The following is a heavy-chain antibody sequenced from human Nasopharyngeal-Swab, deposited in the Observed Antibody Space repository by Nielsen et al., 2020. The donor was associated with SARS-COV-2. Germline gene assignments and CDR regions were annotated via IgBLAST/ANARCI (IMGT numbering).Heavy chain of an antibody. J-gene: IGHJ4*02. CDR2: ISRRSDTI. D-gene: IGHD3-10*01. Sequence: GESLKISCAASGFTFSAYNINWVRQAPGKGLEWVSYISRRSDTIYYADSVKGRFTISRDNVKNSLYLQMNSLRDEDTAVYYCARAPGSSTYGLRYWGLGTLVTVSS. CDR3: ARAPGSSTYGLRY. V-gene: IGHV3-48*02. CDR1: GFTFSAYN.